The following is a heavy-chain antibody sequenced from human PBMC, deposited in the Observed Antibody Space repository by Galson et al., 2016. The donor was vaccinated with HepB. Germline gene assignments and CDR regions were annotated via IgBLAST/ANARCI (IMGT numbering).Heavy chain of an antibody. V-gene: IGHV1-3*01. CDR3: ARGGRAAAASFTYSGMDV. Sequence: SVKVSCKASGYTFTSYTLYWVRQAPGQRLEWMGWIIPGTGGTKYSQKFLDRVTITRDTSATTAYMEPISLKSEDTAVYYCARGGRAAAASFTYSGMDVWGQGTTVTVSS. CDR2: IIPGTGGT. D-gene: IGHD6-13*01. J-gene: IGHJ6*02. CDR1: GYTFTSYT.